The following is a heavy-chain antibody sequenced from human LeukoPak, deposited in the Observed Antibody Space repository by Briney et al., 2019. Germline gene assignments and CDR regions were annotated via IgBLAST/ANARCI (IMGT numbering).Heavy chain of an antibody. CDR2: INAGNGNT. Sequence: ASVKVPCKASGYTFTSYTIHWVRQAPGQRLEWMGWINAGNGNTKYSQKFQGRVTFTRDTFASTVYIELTSLRSEDTAVYYCAREHSTSWSDLDYWGQGTLVTVSS. D-gene: IGHD6-13*01. CDR3: AREHSTSWSDLDY. V-gene: IGHV1-3*01. CDR1: GYTFTSYT. J-gene: IGHJ4*02.